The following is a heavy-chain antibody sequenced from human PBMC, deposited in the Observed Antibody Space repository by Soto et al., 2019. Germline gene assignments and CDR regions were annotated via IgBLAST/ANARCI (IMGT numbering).Heavy chain of an antibody. CDR3: ARFLLTYYYDSSGYG. CDR2: ISYDGSNK. CDR1: GFTFSSYA. J-gene: IGHJ4*02. Sequence: GGSLRLSCAASGFTFSSYAMHWVRQAPGKGLEWVAVISYDGSNKYYADSVKGRFTISRDNSKNTLDLQMNSLRVEDTAVYYCARFLLTYYYDSSGYGWGQGTLVTVSS. V-gene: IGHV3-30-3*01. D-gene: IGHD3-22*01.